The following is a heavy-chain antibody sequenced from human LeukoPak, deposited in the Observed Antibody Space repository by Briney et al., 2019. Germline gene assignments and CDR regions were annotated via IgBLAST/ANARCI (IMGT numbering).Heavy chain of an antibody. D-gene: IGHD1-7*01. Sequence: PGGSLRLSCAASGFTFNNYGMNWVRQAPGKGLEWVSLVSTSGNNGYYADSVQGRFTISRDNSKNSLYLQMNSLRAEDTAVYYCAKGGTGTTVRYFDYWDQGTLVTVSS. CDR3: AKGGTGTTVRYFDY. V-gene: IGHV3-23*01. CDR1: GFTFNNYG. J-gene: IGHJ4*02. CDR2: VSTSGNNG.